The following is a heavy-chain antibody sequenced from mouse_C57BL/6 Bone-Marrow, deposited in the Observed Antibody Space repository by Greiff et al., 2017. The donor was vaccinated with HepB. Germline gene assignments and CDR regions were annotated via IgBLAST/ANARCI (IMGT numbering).Heavy chain of an antibody. CDR1: GFTFSDYG. Sequence: DVKLVESGGGLVKPGGSLKLSCAASGFTFSDYGMHWVRQAPEKGLEWVAYISSGSSTIYYADTVKGRFTISRDNAKNTLFLQMTSLRSEDTAMYYCARTGLRGWYFDYWGQGTTLTVSS. V-gene: IGHV5-17*01. J-gene: IGHJ2*01. CDR3: ARTGLRGWYFDY. D-gene: IGHD2-4*01. CDR2: ISSGSSTI.